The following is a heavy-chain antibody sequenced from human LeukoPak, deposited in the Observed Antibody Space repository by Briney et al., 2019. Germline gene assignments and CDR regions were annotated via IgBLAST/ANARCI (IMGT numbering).Heavy chain of an antibody. Sequence: SETLSLTCTVSGGSISSYYRSWIRQPPGKGLEWIGYIYYSGSTNYNPSLKSRVTISVDTSNNQFSLKLNSVTAADTAVYYCARLGYTYGPIDYWGQGTLVTVSS. CDR3: ARLGYTYGPIDY. J-gene: IGHJ4*02. V-gene: IGHV4-59*08. CDR2: IYYSGST. D-gene: IGHD5-18*01. CDR1: GGSISSYY.